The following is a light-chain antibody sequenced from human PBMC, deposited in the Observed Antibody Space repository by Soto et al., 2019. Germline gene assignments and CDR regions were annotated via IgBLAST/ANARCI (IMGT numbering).Light chain of an antibody. V-gene: IGKV1-9*01. J-gene: IGKJ4*01. Sequence: DVQMTQSPSSLSASTGDRVTITCRASQGISSYLAWYQQKPGEAPKLLIYAASTLQSGVPSRFSGSGSGTDFTLTISSLQPEDFATYYCQQLNSYPTSTFGGGTKVDIK. CDR3: QQLNSYPTST. CDR1: QGISSY. CDR2: AAS.